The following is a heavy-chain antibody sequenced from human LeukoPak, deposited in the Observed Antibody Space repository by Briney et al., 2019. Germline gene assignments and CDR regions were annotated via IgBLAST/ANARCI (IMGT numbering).Heavy chain of an antibody. CDR2: ISGSGGST. D-gene: IGHD3-22*01. CDR1: GFTFSSYA. Sequence: AGGSLRLSCAASGFTFSSYAMSWVRQAPGKGLEWVSAISGSGGSTYYADSVKGRFTISRDNSKNTLYLQMNSLRAEDTAVYYCARRTYYYDSSGYKGVYYYYGMDVWGQGTTVTVSS. CDR3: ARRTYYYDSSGYKGVYYYYGMDV. J-gene: IGHJ6*02. V-gene: IGHV3-23*01.